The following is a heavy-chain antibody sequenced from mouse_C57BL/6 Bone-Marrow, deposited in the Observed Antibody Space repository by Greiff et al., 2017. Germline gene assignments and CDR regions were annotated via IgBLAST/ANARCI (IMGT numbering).Heavy chain of an antibody. CDR2: IYPGSGST. V-gene: IGHV1-55*01. Sequence: QVQLQQPGAELVKPGASVKMSCKASGYTFTSYWITWVKQRPGQGLEWIGDIYPGSGSTNYNEKFKSKATLTVDTSSSTAYMQLSSLTSEDSAVYCCARMRDHYDAGFAYWGQGTLVTVSA. CDR1: GYTFTSYW. D-gene: IGHD1-2*01. J-gene: IGHJ3*01. CDR3: ARMRDHYDAGFAY.